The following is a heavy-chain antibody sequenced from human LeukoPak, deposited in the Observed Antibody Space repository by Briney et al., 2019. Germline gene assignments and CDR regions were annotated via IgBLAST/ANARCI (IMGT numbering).Heavy chain of an antibody. D-gene: IGHD6-19*01. CDR3: AKDRAVAGTGYYYGMDV. CDR1: GFTFSSYA. Sequence: GGSLRLSCAASGFTFSSYAMSWVRQAPGKGLEWVSAISGSGGSTHYADSVKGRFTISRDNSKNTLYLQMNSLRAEDTAVYYCAKDRAVAGTGYYYGMDVWGKGTTVTVSS. V-gene: IGHV3-23*01. CDR2: ISGSGGST. J-gene: IGHJ6*04.